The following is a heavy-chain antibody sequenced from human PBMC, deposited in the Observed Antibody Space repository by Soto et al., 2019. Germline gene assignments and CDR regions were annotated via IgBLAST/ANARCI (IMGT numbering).Heavy chain of an antibody. J-gene: IGHJ4*02. Sequence: QVQLHGSGPGLVEPSQTLSLTCTVSGASITSDKSYCWAWVRQSPEKGLEWIGHIYNGGSTYHNPSLNSRASISVDTSKNQFSLRLNSVSAADTAVYYCTTGPSGDKVDYWGQGILVTVSS. CDR2: IYNGGST. CDR3: TTGPSGDKVDY. D-gene: IGHD7-27*01. V-gene: IGHV4-30-4*01. CDR1: GASITSDKSY.